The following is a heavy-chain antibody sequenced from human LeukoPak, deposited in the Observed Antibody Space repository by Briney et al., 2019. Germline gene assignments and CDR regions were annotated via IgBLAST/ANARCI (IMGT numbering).Heavy chain of an antibody. D-gene: IGHD4-17*01. CDR1: GYTFTSYG. CDR3: ASIYGDYDYDAFDI. V-gene: IGHV1-18*04. J-gene: IGHJ3*02. CDR2: ISAYNGNT. Sequence: GASVKVSCKASGYTFTSYGISWVRQAPGQGPEWMGWISAYNGNTNYAQKLQGRVTMTTDTSTSTAYMELRSLRSDDTAVYYCASIYGDYDYDAFDIWGQGTMVTVSS.